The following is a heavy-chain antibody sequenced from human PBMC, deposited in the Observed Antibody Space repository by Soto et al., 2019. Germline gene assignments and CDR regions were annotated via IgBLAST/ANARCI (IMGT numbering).Heavy chain of an antibody. Sequence: QITLKESGPTLVKPTQTLTLTCTVSGSSLSTSGVGVGWIRQPPGKALEWLALIYWDDDARYSPSLKHRLSITKDTSKSQVVLTVTNMAPVDAGTYYCAHTQDPGNIGYYLFDSWGQGTVVTVSS. V-gene: IGHV2-5*02. CDR2: IYWDDDA. J-gene: IGHJ4*02. CDR1: GSSLSTSGVG. CDR3: AHTQDPGNIGYYLFDS. D-gene: IGHD3-3*01.